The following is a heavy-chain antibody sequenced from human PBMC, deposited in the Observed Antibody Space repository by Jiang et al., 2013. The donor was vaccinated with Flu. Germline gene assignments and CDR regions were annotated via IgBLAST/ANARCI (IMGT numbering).Heavy chain of an antibody. J-gene: IGHJ4*02. CDR2: IYYSGST. CDR3: ARQVVVVAAAFDY. V-gene: IGHV4-39*01. CDR1: GGSISSSSYY. D-gene: IGHD2-15*01. Sequence: SLTCTVSGGSISSSSYYWGWIRQPPGKGLEWIGSIYYSGSTYYNPSLKSRVTISVDTSKNQFSLKLSSVTAADTAVYYCARQVVVVAAAFDYWGQGTLVTVSS.